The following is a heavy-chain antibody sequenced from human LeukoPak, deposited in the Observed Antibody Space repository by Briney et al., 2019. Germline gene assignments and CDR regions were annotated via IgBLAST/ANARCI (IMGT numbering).Heavy chain of an antibody. D-gene: IGHD4-17*01. CDR2: IYYSGST. Sequence: SETLSLTCTVSGGSISSGGYYWSWIRQHPGKGLEWIGYIYYSGSTYYNPSLKSRVTISVDTSKNQFSLKLSSVTAADTAVYYCARGFTTGSSYYYYYMDAWGKGTTVTVSS. CDR1: GGSISSGGYY. CDR3: ARGFTTGSSYYYYYMDA. J-gene: IGHJ6*03. V-gene: IGHV4-31*03.